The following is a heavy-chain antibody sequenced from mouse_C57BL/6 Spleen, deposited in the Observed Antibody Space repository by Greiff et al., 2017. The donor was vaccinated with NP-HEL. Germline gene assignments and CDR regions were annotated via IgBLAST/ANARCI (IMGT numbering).Heavy chain of an antibody. CDR3: AATVVAKDYAMDY. CDR2: INPSSGYT. Sequence: QVQLQQSGAELAKPGASVKLSCKASGYTFTSYWMHWVKQRPGQGLEWIGNINPSSGYTKYNQKFKDKATLTADKSHSTAYMQLSSLTYEDSAVYYCAATVVAKDYAMDYWGQGTSVTVSS. V-gene: IGHV1-7*01. D-gene: IGHD1-1*01. J-gene: IGHJ4*01. CDR1: GYTFTSYW.